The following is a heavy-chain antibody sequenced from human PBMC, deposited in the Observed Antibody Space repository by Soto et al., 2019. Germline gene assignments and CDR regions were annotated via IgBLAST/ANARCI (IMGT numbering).Heavy chain of an antibody. CDR3: AKDGASGSYPPYYYYGMDV. D-gene: IGHD1-26*01. J-gene: IGHJ6*01. V-gene: IGHV3-23*01. Sequence: EVQLLESGGGLVQPGGSLRLSCAASGFTFSSYAMSWVRQAPGKGLEWVSTISGSGGNAYYADSVKGRFTIYRDNSKNTLRRQMNSLRADGTAVYYCAKDGASGSYPPYYYYGMDVWGQGTKVTVSS. CDR1: GFTFSSYA. CDR2: ISGSGGNA.